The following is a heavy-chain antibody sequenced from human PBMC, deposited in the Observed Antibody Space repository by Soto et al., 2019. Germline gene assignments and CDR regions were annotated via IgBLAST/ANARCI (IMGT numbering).Heavy chain of an antibody. J-gene: IGHJ4*02. CDR1: GFTFSSFD. Sequence: PGGSLRLSCAASGFTFSSFDMTWVRQAPGKGLEWVSVILGRNDNTYYADSVKGRFTISKDSSTNTLFLQMNSLRVEDTALYYCVKGAWGDFWGQGTLVTVSS. D-gene: IGHD7-27*01. V-gene: IGHV3-23*01. CDR3: VKGAWGDF. CDR2: ILGRNDNT.